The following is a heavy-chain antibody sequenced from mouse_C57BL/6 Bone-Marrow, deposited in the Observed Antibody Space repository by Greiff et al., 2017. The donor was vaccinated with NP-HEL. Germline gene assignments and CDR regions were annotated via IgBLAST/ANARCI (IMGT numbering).Heavy chain of an antibody. D-gene: IGHD3-1*01. CDR2: ISGGGGNT. CDR1: GFTFSSYA. J-gene: IGHJ2*01. V-gene: IGHV5-9*01. CDR3: ARQGDVGNFDY. Sequence: EVQLVESGGDLVKPGGSLKLSCAASGFTFSSYAMSWVRQTPEKRLEWVATISGGGGNTYYPDSVKGRFTISRDNAKNTLYLQMSSLRSEDTALYYCARQGDVGNFDYWGQGTTLTVSS.